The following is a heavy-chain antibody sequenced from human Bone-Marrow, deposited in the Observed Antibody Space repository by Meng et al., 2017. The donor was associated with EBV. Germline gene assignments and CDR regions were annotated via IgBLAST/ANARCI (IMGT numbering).Heavy chain of an antibody. D-gene: IGHD6-19*01. J-gene: IGHJ4*02. CDR1: GASISSGGYY. CDR2: IYYNGST. V-gene: IGHV4-30-4*01. Sequence: QAQLQEAGPGLVKSSQTLSLTCAVSGASISSGGYYWSWIRQPPGKGLEWIGYIYYNGSTFYNPSLKSRLTISVDTSKNQFSLKLSSVTAADTAFYYCARGGAVAGTFDYWGQGTLVTVSS. CDR3: ARGGAVAGTFDY.